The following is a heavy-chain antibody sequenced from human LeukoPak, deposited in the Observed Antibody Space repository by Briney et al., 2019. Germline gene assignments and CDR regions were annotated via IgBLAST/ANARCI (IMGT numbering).Heavy chain of an antibody. J-gene: IGHJ6*03. V-gene: IGHV1-8*01. Sequence: ASVKVSCKASGYTFTSYDINWVRQVTGQGLEWMGWMNPNSGNTGYAQKFQGRVTMTRNTSISTAYMELSSLRSEDTAVYYCARSYGSGSYFSYYYYYYYMDVWGKGTTVTISS. CDR3: ARSYGSGSYFSYYYYYYYMDV. CDR1: GYTFTSYD. D-gene: IGHD3-10*01. CDR2: MNPNSGNT.